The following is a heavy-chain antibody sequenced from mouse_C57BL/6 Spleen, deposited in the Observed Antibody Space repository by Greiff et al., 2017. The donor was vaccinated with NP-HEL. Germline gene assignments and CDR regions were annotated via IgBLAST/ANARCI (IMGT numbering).Heavy chain of an antibody. D-gene: IGHD2-4*01. CDR2: ISSGGSYT. Sequence: EVKLVESGGDLVKPGGSLKLSCAASGFTFSSYGMSWVRQTPDKRLEWVATISSGGSYTYYPDSVKGRFTISRDNAKNTLYLQMSSLKSEDTAMYYCARTYDYAGYFDYWGQGTTLTVSS. CDR3: ARTYDYAGYFDY. V-gene: IGHV5-6*01. J-gene: IGHJ2*01. CDR1: GFTFSSYG.